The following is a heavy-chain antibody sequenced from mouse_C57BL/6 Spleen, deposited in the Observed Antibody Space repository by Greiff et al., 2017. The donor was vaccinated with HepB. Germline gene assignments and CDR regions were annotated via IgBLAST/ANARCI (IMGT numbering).Heavy chain of an antibody. CDR2: ISYDGSN. Sequence: ESGPGLVKPSQSLSLTCSVTGYSITSGYYWNWIRQFPGNKLEWMGYISYDGSNNYNPSLKNRISITRDTSKNQFFLKLNSVTTEDTATYYCARVSPHWYFDVWGTGTTVTVSS. CDR1: GYSITSGYY. CDR3: ARVSPHWYFDV. J-gene: IGHJ1*03. V-gene: IGHV3-6*01.